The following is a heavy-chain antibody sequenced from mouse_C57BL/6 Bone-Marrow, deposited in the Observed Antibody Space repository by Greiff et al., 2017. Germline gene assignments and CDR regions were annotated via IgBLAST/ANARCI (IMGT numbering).Heavy chain of an antibody. CDR2: IYPRSGNT. V-gene: IGHV1-81*01. J-gene: IGHJ4*01. CDR1: GYTFTSYG. Sequence: QVQLKESGAELARPGASVKLSCKASGYTFTSYGISWVKQRTGQGLEWIGEIYPRSGNTYYNEKFKGKATLTADKSSSPAYMELRSLTSEDSAVYFCARTNWDVFYAMDYWGQGTSVTVSS. CDR3: ARTNWDVFYAMDY. D-gene: IGHD4-1*01.